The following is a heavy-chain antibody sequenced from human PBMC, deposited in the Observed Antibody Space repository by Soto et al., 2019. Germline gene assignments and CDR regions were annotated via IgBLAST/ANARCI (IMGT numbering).Heavy chain of an antibody. V-gene: IGHV4-34*01. CDR1: GGSISSYY. CDR2: INHSGST. J-gene: IGHJ6*03. CDR3: ARGGGGYYYYYMDV. Sequence: SETLSLTCTVSGGSISSYYWGWIRQPPGKGLEWIGEINHSGSTNYNPSLKSRVTISVDTSKNQFSLKLSSVTAADTAVYYCARGGGGYYYYYMDVWGKGTTVTV. D-gene: IGHD1-26*01.